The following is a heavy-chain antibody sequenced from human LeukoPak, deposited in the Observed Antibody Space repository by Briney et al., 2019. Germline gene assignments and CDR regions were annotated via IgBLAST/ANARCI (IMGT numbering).Heavy chain of an antibody. V-gene: IGHV4-4*07. Sequence: SETLSLTCTISGGSISSYYWSWLRQPAGKRLEWIGRIYASGSTNYNPSLKSRVTMSLDTSKYQFSLKSSSVTAADTAVYYCAREDLTGYPRSDAFDIWGRGTMVTVSS. CDR2: IYASGST. D-gene: IGHD3-9*01. CDR3: AREDLTGYPRSDAFDI. J-gene: IGHJ3*02. CDR1: GGSISSYY.